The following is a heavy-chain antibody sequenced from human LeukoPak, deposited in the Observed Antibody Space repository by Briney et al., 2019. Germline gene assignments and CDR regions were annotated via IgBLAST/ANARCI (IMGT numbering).Heavy chain of an antibody. V-gene: IGHV1-46*01. Sequence: ASVTVSCTASGYTFINYFIHWVRQAPGPGLEWMGVINPRSGSTTYAQNFQGTVTMTRDTSTSTVYVELSSLRSEDTAVYYCAREGDAYKDFDYWGQGTLVTVSS. J-gene: IGHJ4*02. CDR2: INPRSGST. CDR3: AREGDAYKDFDY. CDR1: GYTFINYF. D-gene: IGHD5-24*01.